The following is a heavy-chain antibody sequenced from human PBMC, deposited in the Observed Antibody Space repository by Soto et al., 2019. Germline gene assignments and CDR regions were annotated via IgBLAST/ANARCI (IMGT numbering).Heavy chain of an antibody. Sequence: ASLQVSCKASGGTFSSYAISWVRQAPGQGLEWMGGGIPIFGTANYAQKFQGRVTITADKSTSTAYMELSSLRSEDTAVYYCARCTYYGSGSLDLTPYYYYGMDVWGQGSTVTVYS. J-gene: IGHJ6*02. CDR3: ARCTYYGSGSLDLTPYYYYGMDV. V-gene: IGHV1-69*06. CDR2: GIPIFGTA. D-gene: IGHD3-10*01. CDR1: GGTFSSYA.